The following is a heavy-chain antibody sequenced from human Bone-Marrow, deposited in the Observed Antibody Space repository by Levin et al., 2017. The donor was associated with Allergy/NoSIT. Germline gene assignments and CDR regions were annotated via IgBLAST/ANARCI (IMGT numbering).Heavy chain of an antibody. CDR3: AKENGDYAAYHVFHM. J-gene: IGHJ3*02. Sequence: PGGSLRLSCAASGFPFHKYAMNWVRQVPGKGLEWVSGISGSGGDTAYADSVRGRFTISRDPAKNTLYLEMSELRADDTALYYCAKENGDYAAYHVFHMWGQGTMVTVSS. CDR1: GFPFHKYA. V-gene: IGHV3-23*01. CDR2: ISGSGGDT. D-gene: IGHD4-17*01.